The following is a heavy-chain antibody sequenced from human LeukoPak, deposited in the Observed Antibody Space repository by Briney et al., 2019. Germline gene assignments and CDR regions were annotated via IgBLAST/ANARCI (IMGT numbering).Heavy chain of an antibody. J-gene: IGHJ4*02. V-gene: IGHV1-69*05. CDR3: AREREWELLMLDY. CDR1: GGTFSSYA. CDR2: IIPIFGTA. Sequence: SVKVSCKASGGTFSSYAISWVRQAPGQGLEWMGGIIPIFGTANYAQKFQGRVTITTDESTSTAYMELSSLRSEDTAVYYCAREREWELLMLDYWGQGTLVTVSS. D-gene: IGHD1-26*01.